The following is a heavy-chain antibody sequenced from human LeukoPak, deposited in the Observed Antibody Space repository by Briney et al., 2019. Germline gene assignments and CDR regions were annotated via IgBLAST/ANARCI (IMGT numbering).Heavy chain of an antibody. J-gene: IGHJ4*02. CDR1: GFTFSSYE. V-gene: IGHV3-48*03. D-gene: IGHD6-13*01. Sequence: GGSLRLSCAASGFTFSSYEMNWVRQAPGKGLEWVSYISSSGSTIYYADSVRGRFTISRDNAKNSLYLQMNSLRAEDTAVYYCARGGSSWGYYFDYWGQGTLVTVSS. CDR3: ARGGSSWGYYFDY. CDR2: ISSSGSTI.